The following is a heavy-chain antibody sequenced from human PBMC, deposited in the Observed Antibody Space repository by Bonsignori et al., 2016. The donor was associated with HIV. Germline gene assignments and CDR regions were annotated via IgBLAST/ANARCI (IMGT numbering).Heavy chain of an antibody. Sequence: WIRQPPGKGLEWVAVIWYDGSNKYYADSVKGRFTISRDNSKNTLYLQMNSLRAEDTAVYYCANRGYSGSLDYWGPGNPGHRLL. CDR2: IWYDGSNK. CDR3: ANRGYSGSLDY. J-gene: IGHJ4*02. V-gene: IGHV3-33*06. D-gene: IGHD5-12*01.